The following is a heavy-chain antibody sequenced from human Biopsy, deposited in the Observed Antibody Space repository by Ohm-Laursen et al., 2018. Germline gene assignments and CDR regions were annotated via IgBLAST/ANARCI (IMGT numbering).Heavy chain of an antibody. J-gene: IGHJ3*01. CDR3: ASVVLGPTNDAFDL. CDR2: IYPGGST. D-gene: IGHD3-22*01. Sequence: SDTQSLTCYVSGGDINNYYWSWTRQPAGKGLEWIGRIYPGGSTNYNPSLKSRVTMSVDTSKKQLSLRLRSVTAADTAMYYCASVVLGPTNDAFDLWGQGTMVVVSS. V-gene: IGHV4-4*07. CDR1: GGDINNYY.